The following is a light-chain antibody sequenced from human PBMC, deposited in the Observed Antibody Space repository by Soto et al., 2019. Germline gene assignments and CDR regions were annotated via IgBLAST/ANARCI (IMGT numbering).Light chain of an antibody. CDR3: DAWDDSLNGLV. J-gene: IGLJ1*01. CDR1: SSNIGSNT. Sequence: QSVLTQPPSASGTPGQRVTISCSGSSSNIGSNTVNWYQQLPGTAPKLLIYNNNQRPSGVPDRFSGSKSGTSASLAISGLQSEDEADYYCDAWDDSLNGLVFGTGTKLTVL. V-gene: IGLV1-44*01. CDR2: NNN.